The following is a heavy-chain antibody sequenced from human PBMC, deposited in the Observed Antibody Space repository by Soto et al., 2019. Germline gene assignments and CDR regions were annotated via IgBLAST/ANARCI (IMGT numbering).Heavy chain of an antibody. V-gene: IGHV3-21*01. CDR1: GFTFSSYS. J-gene: IGHJ1*01. CDR2: ISGTLNYI. Sequence: EVQLVESGGGLVKPGGSLRLSCIASGFTFSSYSMNWVRQAPGXXXXXVSSISGTLNYIHYAESVKGRFTLSRDHAKNLVFLQMXXLRXXXXXXXXXXXXXXXXXXXXXXDVWGQGALVTVSS. CDR3: XXXXXXXXXXXXXDV.